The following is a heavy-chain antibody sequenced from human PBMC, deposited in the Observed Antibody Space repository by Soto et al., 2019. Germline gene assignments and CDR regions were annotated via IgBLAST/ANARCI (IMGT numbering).Heavy chain of an antibody. V-gene: IGHV4-59*08. Sequence: SETLSLTCTVSGGSISSYYWSWIRQPPGKGLEWIGYIYYSGSTNYNPSLKSRVTISVDTSKNQFSLKLSSVTAADTAVYYCARLHCSGGSCYSYYMDVWGKGTTVTVSS. CDR3: ARLHCSGGSCYSYYMDV. CDR1: GGSISSYY. J-gene: IGHJ6*03. D-gene: IGHD2-15*01. CDR2: IYYSGST.